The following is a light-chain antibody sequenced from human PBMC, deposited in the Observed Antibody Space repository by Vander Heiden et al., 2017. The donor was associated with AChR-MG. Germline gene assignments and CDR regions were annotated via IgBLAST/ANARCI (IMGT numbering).Light chain of an antibody. CDR2: SNN. J-gene: IGLJ1*01. Sequence: QSVLTQLPSASGPPGQRVTISCSGSSSNIGSNTAKWYQQLPGTAPKLLIYSNNQRPSGVPDRFSGSKSGTSASLAISGLQSEDEADYYCAAWDDSLNGYVFGTGTKVTVL. CDR1: SSNIGSNT. V-gene: IGLV1-44*01. CDR3: AAWDDSLNGYV.